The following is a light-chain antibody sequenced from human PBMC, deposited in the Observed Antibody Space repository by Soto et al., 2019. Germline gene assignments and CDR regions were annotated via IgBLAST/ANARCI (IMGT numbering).Light chain of an antibody. CDR1: EDVANY. V-gene: IGKV1-5*01. J-gene: IGKJ1*01. CDR2: DAS. Sequence: EIQMTQSPSTLSASVGDTVTIACRASEDVANYLAWHQQKPGRAPMLLISDASDLKSGVPSRFSGSGSGTDFTLISSNLQPDDAATYYCQQYKSWWTFGQGTKVQIK. CDR3: QQYKSWWT.